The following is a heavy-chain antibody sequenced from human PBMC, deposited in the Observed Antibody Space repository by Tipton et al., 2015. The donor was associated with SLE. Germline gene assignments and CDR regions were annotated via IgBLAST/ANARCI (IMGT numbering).Heavy chain of an antibody. Sequence: TLSLTCTVSGGSITSYYWSWIRQPPGKGLEWIGEINHSGSTNYNPSLKSRVTISVDTSKNQFSLKLSSVTAADTAVYYCARDSSGYSIFFDYWGQGTLVTVSS. D-gene: IGHD3-22*01. J-gene: IGHJ4*02. CDR3: ARDSSGYSIFFDY. V-gene: IGHV4-34*01. CDR1: GGSITSYY. CDR2: INHSGST.